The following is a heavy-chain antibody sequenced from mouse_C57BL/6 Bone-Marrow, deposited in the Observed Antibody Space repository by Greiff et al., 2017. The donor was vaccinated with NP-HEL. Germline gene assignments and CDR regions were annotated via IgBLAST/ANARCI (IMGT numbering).Heavy chain of an antibody. CDR1: GFTFSSYA. Sequence: VQLKESGGGLVKPGGSLKLSCAASGFTFSSYAMSWVRQTPEKRLEWVATISDGGSYTYYPDNVKGRFTISRDNAKNNLYLQMSHLKSEDTAMYYCGRGLGSWFAYWGQGTLVTVSA. J-gene: IGHJ3*01. V-gene: IGHV5-4*01. D-gene: IGHD2-4*01. CDR2: ISDGGSYT. CDR3: GRGLGSWFAY.